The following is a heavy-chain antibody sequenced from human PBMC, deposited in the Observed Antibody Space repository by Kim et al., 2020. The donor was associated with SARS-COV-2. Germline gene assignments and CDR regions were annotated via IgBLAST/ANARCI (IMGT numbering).Heavy chain of an antibody. D-gene: IGHD6-13*01. J-gene: IGHJ4*02. Sequence: NPSLKSRVTISVDTSKNQFSLKLSSVTAADTAVYYCARGKGYSSSWSLDYWGQGTLVTVSS. CDR3: ARGKGYSSSWSLDY. V-gene: IGHV4-39*07.